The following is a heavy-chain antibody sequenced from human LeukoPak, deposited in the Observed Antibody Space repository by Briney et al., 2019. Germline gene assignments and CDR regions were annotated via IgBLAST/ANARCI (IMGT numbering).Heavy chain of an antibody. V-gene: IGHV3-7*05. J-gene: IGHJ4*02. Sequence: GGSLRLSCAASGFTFSRYWMSWVRKAPGKGLEWVANIKQDGSEKYYGDSVKGRFTVSRGNAKISLYLQMNSLRAEDTAVYFCASQFWWAAVAGTTLDYWGQGTLVTVSS. CDR1: GFTFSRYW. CDR2: IKQDGSEK. D-gene: IGHD6-19*01. CDR3: ASQFWWAAVAGTTLDY.